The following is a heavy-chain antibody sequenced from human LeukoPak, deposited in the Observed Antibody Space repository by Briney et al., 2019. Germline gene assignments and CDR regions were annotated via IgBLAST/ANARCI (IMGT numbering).Heavy chain of an antibody. CDR3: ARDLEYDTPGAPGWFDS. Sequence: PGGSLRLSCAASGFTVSSNYMSWVRQAPGKGLEWVSVIYSGGSTYYADSVKGRFTISRDNSKNTLYLQMNSLRAEDTAVYYCARDLEYDTPGAPGWFDSWGQGTLVTVSP. CDR1: GFTVSSNY. J-gene: IGHJ5*01. D-gene: IGHD1-26*01. V-gene: IGHV3-53*01. CDR2: IYSGGST.